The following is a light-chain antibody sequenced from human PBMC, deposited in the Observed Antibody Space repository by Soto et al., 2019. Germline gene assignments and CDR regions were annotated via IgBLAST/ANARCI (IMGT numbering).Light chain of an antibody. V-gene: IGKV3-20*01. CDR2: GAS. J-gene: IGKJ2*01. CDR3: QQYGSSPPYT. Sequence: EIVLTQSPGTLSLSPGERATLSCRASQSVSSSYLAWYQQKPGQAPRLLIYGASSRATGIPDRFSGSGSGTXFTLXXSRLXPXXXXXXXCQQYGSSPPYTFGQGTKLEIK. CDR1: QSVSSSY.